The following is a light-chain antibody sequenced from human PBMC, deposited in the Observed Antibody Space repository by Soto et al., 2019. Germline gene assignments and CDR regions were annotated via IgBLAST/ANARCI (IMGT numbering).Light chain of an antibody. CDR1: SSDVGGYNS. J-gene: IGLJ1*01. V-gene: IGLV2-14*01. Sequence: QSVLTQPASVSGSPGQSITISCTGTSSDVGGYNSVSWYQQHPGKAPKLMIYEVSNRPSGVSNRFSGSKSGNTASLTISGLQTEDEADYYCTSYTNRFTFNYIFGTGTKVTVL. CDR3: TSYTNRFTFNYI. CDR2: EVS.